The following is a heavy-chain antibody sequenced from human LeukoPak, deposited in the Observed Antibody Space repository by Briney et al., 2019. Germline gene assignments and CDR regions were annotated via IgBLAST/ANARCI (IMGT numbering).Heavy chain of an antibody. J-gene: IGHJ6*03. Sequence: GSLRLSCAASGFTFSSYEMNWVRQAPGKGLEWVAVISYDGSNKYYADSVKGRFTISRDNSKNTLYLQMNSLRAEDTAVYYCVRDQYYYGSGSYFLGMDVWGKGTTVTVSS. CDR1: GFTFSSYE. CDR3: VRDQYYYGSGSYFLGMDV. CDR2: ISYDGSNK. D-gene: IGHD3-10*01. V-gene: IGHV3-30*04.